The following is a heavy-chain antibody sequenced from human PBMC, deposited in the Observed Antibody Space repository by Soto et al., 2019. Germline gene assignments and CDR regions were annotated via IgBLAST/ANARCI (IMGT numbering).Heavy chain of an antibody. CDR1: GGTFSSYA. V-gene: IGHV1-69*01. J-gene: IGHJ4*02. CDR3: ARDHDYYASSGYYYFDY. Sequence: QVQLVQSGAEVKKPGSSVKVSCKASGGTFSSYAISWVRQAPGQGLEWMGGIIPIFGTANYAQKFQGRVTITADESTSTAYRELGSLRAEDTAVYYCARDHDYYASSGYYYFDYWGQGTLVTVSS. CDR2: IIPIFGTA. D-gene: IGHD3-22*01.